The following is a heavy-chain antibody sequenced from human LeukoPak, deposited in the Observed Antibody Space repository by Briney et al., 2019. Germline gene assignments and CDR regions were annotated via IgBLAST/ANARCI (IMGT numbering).Heavy chain of an antibody. Sequence: SETLSLTCTVSGGSINSGGYYWSWVRQHPGKGLDWIGYIYYSGSTYYNPSLKSRVTISVDTSKNQFSLKLRSVTAADTAVYYCATYFYGEYGSYYFDYWGQGTLVTVSS. D-gene: IGHD4-17*01. V-gene: IGHV4-31*03. CDR3: ATYFYGEYGSYYFDY. J-gene: IGHJ4*02. CDR2: IYYSGST. CDR1: GGSINSGGYY.